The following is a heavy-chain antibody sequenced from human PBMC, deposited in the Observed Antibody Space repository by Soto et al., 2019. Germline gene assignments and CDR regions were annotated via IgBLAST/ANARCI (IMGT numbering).Heavy chain of an antibody. D-gene: IGHD2-15*01. CDR1: GGSISSTDHY. CDR2: IYFAGRT. J-gene: IGHJ6*02. Sequence: SETLSLTCTISGGSISSTDHYWGWVRQPPGKGLEWLGSIYFAGRTFHNPALKSRATVSVDTSRNQFSLRLTTVTASDTAVYYCARLVFHCLRGSCDDYSFYGLDVWGQGTTVTVS. V-gene: IGHV4-39*01. CDR3: ARLVFHCLRGSCDDYSFYGLDV.